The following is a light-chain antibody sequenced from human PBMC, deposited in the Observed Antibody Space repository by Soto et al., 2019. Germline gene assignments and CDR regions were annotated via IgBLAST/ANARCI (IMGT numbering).Light chain of an antibody. V-gene: IGKV1-39*01. J-gene: IGKJ5*01. Sequence: DIQLTQSPSSLSASVGDRVTITCRASQSISTSLNWYQQKPGKAPNLLIFTSSNLESGVPSRFSGSGSGTDFTLTISSLEPEDFAVYFCQQRSNWPPITFGQGTRLEIK. CDR1: QSISTS. CDR3: QQRSNWPPIT. CDR2: TSS.